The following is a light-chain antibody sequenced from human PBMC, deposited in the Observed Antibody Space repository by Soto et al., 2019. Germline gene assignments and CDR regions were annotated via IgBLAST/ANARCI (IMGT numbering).Light chain of an antibody. CDR3: QQYGSSPYT. CDR1: QSVSSSY. V-gene: IGKV3-20*01. Sequence: EIVLTQSPGTLSLSPGERATLSCRASQSVSSSYLAWYQQKPGQAPSLLIYGASRRATGIPDRFSGSGSGTDFTLTISRLEPEEFAVYSCQQYGSSPYTFGQGTKLEIK. CDR2: GAS. J-gene: IGKJ2*01.